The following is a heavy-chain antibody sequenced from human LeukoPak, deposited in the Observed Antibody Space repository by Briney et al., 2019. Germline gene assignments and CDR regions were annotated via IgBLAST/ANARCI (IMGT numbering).Heavy chain of an antibody. Sequence: PGGSLRLSCEGTGFSFDNSWMNWVRQAPGKGLEWVANIKSDGSEIYYVDSVKGRFTISRDNAKNSLYLQMNSLRVDDTAVYYCARDARGGLGSGMDVWGQGTTVTVSS. J-gene: IGHJ6*02. V-gene: IGHV3-7*05. CDR3: ARDARGGLGSGMDV. D-gene: IGHD3-16*01. CDR2: IKSDGSEI. CDR1: GFSFDNSW.